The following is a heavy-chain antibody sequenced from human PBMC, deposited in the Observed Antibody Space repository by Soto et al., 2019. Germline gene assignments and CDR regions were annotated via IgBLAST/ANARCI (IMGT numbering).Heavy chain of an antibody. CDR2: IYYSGST. V-gene: IGHV4-59*01. D-gene: IGHD6-6*01. CDR1: GGSISSYY. CDR3: ARALAARFDP. J-gene: IGHJ5*02. Sequence: PSETLCLTCSVSGGSISSYYWSWIRQPPGKGLEWIGYIYYSGSTNYNPSLKSRVTISVDTSKNQFSLKLSSVTAADTAVYYCARALAARFDPWGQGTLVTVSS.